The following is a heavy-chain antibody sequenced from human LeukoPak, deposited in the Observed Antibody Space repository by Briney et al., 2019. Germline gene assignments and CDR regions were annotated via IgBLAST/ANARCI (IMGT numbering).Heavy chain of an antibody. CDR1: GGSISSYY. CDR3: ARAGGVKTAALDLDY. Sequence: SETLSLTCTVSGGSISSYYWSWIRQPPGKGLEWIGNIYYSGSANHNPSLKSRVTISRDTSKNQFSLRLTSVTTADTAVYYCARAGGVKTAALDLDYWGQGTLVTVSS. CDR2: IYYSGSA. D-gene: IGHD6-25*01. V-gene: IGHV4-59*01. J-gene: IGHJ4*02.